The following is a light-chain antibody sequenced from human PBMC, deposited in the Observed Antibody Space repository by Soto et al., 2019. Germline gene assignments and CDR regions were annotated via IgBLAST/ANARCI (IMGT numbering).Light chain of an antibody. J-gene: IGLJ1*01. Sequence: QSALTQPPSASGSPGQSVAISCTGTSSDVGGYNYVSWYQQHPGKAPKLMIYEVNKRPSGVPDRFSGSKSGNTASLTVSGLQAEDEADYYCGAWVNNLSAGVFGSGTKLTVL. CDR3: GAWVNNLSAGV. V-gene: IGLV2-8*01. CDR1: SSDVGGYNY. CDR2: EVN.